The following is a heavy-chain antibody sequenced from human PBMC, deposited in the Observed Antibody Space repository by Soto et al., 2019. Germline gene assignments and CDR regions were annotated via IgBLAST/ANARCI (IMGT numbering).Heavy chain of an antibody. CDR3: AGLVFTPDVDIWPVASFDS. J-gene: IGHJ4*02. V-gene: IGHV3-7*01. D-gene: IGHD3-9*01. CDR1: GFTFSSYW. CDR2: IKQDGSEK. Sequence: EVQLVESGGGLVQPGGSLRLSCAASGFTFSSYWMSWVRQAPGKGLEWVANIKQDGSEKYYVDSVKGRFTISRDNAKNSRFLQMNGRRAEDTACYYVAGLVFTPDVDIWPVASFDSWAKGPLVTVSS.